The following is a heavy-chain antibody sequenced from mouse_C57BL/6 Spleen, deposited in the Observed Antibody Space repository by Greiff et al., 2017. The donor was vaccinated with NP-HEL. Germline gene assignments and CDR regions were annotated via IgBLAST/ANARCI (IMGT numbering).Heavy chain of an antibody. CDR2: IYPGDGDT. D-gene: IGHD1-2*01. Sequence: QVQLKESGPELVKPGASVKISCKASGYAFSSSWMNWVKQRPGKGLEWIGRIYPGDGDTNYNGKFKGKATLTADKSSSTAYMQLSSLTSEDSAVYFCARVTATRDYAMDYWGQGTSVTVSS. CDR1: GYAFSSSW. J-gene: IGHJ4*01. V-gene: IGHV1-82*01. CDR3: ARVTATRDYAMDY.